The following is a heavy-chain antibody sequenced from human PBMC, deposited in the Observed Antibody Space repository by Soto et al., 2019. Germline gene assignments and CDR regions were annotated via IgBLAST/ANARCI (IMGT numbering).Heavy chain of an antibody. CDR1: GFTFSSYA. D-gene: IGHD3-3*01. Sequence: ESGGGVVQPGRSLRLSCAASGFTFSSYAMHWVRQAPGKGLEWVAVISYDGSNKYYADSVKGRFTISRDNSKNTLYLQMNSLRAEDTAVYYCARAYYDFWSGYYLYYYYGMDVWGQGTTVTVSS. J-gene: IGHJ6*02. CDR2: ISYDGSNK. CDR3: ARAYYDFWSGYYLYYYYGMDV. V-gene: IGHV3-30-3*01.